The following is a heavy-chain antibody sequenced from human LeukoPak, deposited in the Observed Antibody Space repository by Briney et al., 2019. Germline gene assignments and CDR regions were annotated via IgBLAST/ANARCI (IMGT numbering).Heavy chain of an antibody. V-gene: IGHV3-11*06. CDR3: ARRGSGSGGTYAGMDV. CDR2: ISSSRSFT. Sequence: PGGSLRLSCAASGFSFSDHYMSWIRQAPGKGLEWVSYISSSRSFTNYADSVKGRFTISRDTAKNSLYLQMNSLRAEDTALYYCARRGSGSGGTYAGMDVWGQGTSVTVPS. CDR1: GFSFSDHY. J-gene: IGHJ6*02. D-gene: IGHD2-15*01.